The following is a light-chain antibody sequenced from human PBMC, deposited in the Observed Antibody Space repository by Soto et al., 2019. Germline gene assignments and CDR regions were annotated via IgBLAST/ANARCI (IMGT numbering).Light chain of an antibody. V-gene: IGKV3-20*01. J-gene: IGKJ1*01. CDR2: GAS. CDR3: QHYNSYGT. Sequence: DTMLTQSPGTLALSPGEGATLSCRASQSLSGRYLAWYQQKPGQAPRLLIYGASTRATGIPDRFSGSGSGTDFTLTISSLQPDDFATYYCQHYNSYGTFGQGTKVDIK. CDR1: QSLSGRY.